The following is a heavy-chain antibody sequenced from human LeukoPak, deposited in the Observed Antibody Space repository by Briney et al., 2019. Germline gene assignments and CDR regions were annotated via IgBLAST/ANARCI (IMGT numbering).Heavy chain of an antibody. CDR3: ARSTINRGHQPAAIGY. Sequence: PGGSLRLSCAASGFTFSSYSMNWVRQAPGKGREWVSSISSSSSYIYYADSVKGRFTISRDNAKNSLYLQMNSLRAEDTAVYYCARSTINRGHQPAAIGYWGQGTLVTVSS. CDR2: ISSSSSYI. V-gene: IGHV3-21*01. D-gene: IGHD2-2*01. CDR1: GFTFSSYS. J-gene: IGHJ4*02.